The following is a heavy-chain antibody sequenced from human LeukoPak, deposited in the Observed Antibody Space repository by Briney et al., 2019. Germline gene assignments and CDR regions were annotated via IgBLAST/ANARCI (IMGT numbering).Heavy chain of an antibody. J-gene: IGHJ3*02. V-gene: IGHV4-39*01. CDR3: ARLVPDCSSTSCYTFDI. D-gene: IGHD2-2*02. CDR1: GGSISSSSYY. CDR2: IYYSGST. Sequence: SETLSLTCTVSGGSISSSSYYWGWIRQPPGKGLEWIGSIYYSGSTYYNPSLKSRVTISVDTSKNQFSLKLSSVTAADTAVYYCARLVPDCSSTSCYTFDIWGQGTMVTVSS.